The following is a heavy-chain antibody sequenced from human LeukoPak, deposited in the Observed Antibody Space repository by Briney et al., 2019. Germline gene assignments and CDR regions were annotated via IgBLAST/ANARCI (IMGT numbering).Heavy chain of an antibody. V-gene: IGHV4-34*01. D-gene: IGHD2-2*01. CDR3: ARHGGSYCSSTSCYYGMDV. CDR2: INHSGST. Sequence: PSETLSLTCAVYGGSFSGYYWSWIRQPPGKGLEWIGEINHSGSTNYNPSLKSRVTISVDTSKNQFSLKLSSVTAADTAVYYCARHGGSYCSSTSCYYGMDVWGQGTTVTVSS. CDR1: GGSFSGYY. J-gene: IGHJ6*02.